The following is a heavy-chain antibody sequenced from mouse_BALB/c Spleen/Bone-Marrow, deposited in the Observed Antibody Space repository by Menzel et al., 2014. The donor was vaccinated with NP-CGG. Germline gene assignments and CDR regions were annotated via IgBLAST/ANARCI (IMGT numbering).Heavy chain of an antibody. V-gene: IGHV3-6*02. Sequence: EVKLQESGPGLVKPSQSLSLTCSVTGYSITSGYYWNWIRQFPGNKLEWMGDISYDGSNNYNPSLKSRISITRDTSKNQFFLRLNSVTTEDTASYYCARRFYWGQGTLVTVSA. CDR3: ARRFY. CDR1: GYSITSGYY. J-gene: IGHJ3*01. CDR2: ISYDGSN.